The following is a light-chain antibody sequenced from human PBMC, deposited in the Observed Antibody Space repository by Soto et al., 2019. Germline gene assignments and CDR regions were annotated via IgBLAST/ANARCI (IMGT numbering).Light chain of an antibody. CDR1: QDISNY. V-gene: IGKV1-27*01. J-gene: IGKJ1*01. CDR2: EAS. CDR3: QKYNDAPRT. Sequence: QMTQSPSSLSASVGDRVTITCRASQDISNYLAWYQQKPGGAPKLLIYEASTLQSGVPSRFSGSGSGADFTLTISSLQPKDVAIYYCQKYNDAPRTFGQGPRVEMK.